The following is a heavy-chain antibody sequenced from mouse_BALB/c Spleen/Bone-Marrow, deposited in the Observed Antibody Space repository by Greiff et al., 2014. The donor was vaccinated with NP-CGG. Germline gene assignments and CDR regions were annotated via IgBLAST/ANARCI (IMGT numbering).Heavy chain of an antibody. V-gene: IGHV1-87*01. CDR2: IYPGDGDT. CDR1: GYTFTSYW. Sequence: QVQLKESGAELARPGASVKLSCKASGYTFTSYWMQWIKQRPGQGLEWIGAIYPGDGDTTYTQKFKGKATLTADKSSSTAYMQLSSLASEDSAVYYCARSRGWYFGVWGAGTTVTVSS. CDR3: ARSRGWYFGV. J-gene: IGHJ1*01.